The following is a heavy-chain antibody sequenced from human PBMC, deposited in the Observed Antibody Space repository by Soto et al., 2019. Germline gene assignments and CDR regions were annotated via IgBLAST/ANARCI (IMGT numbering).Heavy chain of an antibody. Sequence: QVQLVQSGAEVKKPGASVKVSCKASGFTFTNYFFHWVRQAPRQGLEWMGIISPYDGSKNYQQSLQGRVTMTSDTSTSTVYMELRSLRSEDTAVYFCARGDGRGSTGFYYSYGMDVWGHGTMITVSS. V-gene: IGHV1-46*01. D-gene: IGHD1-26*01. J-gene: IGHJ6*02. CDR1: GFTFTNYF. CDR3: ARGDGRGSTGFYYSYGMDV. CDR2: ISPYDGSK.